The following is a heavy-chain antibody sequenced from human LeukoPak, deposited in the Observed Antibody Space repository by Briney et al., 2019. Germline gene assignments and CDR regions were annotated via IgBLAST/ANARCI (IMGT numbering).Heavy chain of an antibody. J-gene: IGHJ3*02. D-gene: IGHD2-2*01. CDR3: ARVVQVYCSTTSCYVGAFDI. Sequence: SQTLSLTCAISGDSVFSNSAAWNWIRQSPSRGLEWLGRTYYRSKWYNDYAVSVKSRITITPDTSKNQFSLQLNSVTPEDTAVYYCARVVQVYCSTTSCYVGAFDIWGQGTMVTVSS. CDR2: TYYRSKWYN. V-gene: IGHV6-1*01. CDR1: GDSVFSNSAA.